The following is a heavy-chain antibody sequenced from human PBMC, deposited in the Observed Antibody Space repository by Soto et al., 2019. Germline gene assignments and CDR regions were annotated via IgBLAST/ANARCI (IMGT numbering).Heavy chain of an antibody. J-gene: IGHJ4*02. D-gene: IGHD5-12*01. Sequence: GGSLRLSCAASGFTFSSYSMNWVRQAPGKGLEWVSSISSSSSYIYYADSVKGRFTISRDNAKNSLYLQMNSLRAEDTAVYYCARDPGDLVATIEVSQSDYWGQGTLVTVSS. CDR1: GFTFSSYS. CDR3: ARDPGDLVATIEVSQSDY. CDR2: ISSSSSYI. V-gene: IGHV3-21*01.